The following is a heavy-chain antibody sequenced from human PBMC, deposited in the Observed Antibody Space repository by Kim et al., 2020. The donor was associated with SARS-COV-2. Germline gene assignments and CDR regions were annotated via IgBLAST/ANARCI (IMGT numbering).Heavy chain of an antibody. V-gene: IGHV3-48*03. Sequence: YYAAAGGARFTISRDNDKNSLYMQMNSLRAEDTAVYYCARGPNYSPFDYWGQGTLVTVSS. CDR3: ARGPNYSPFDY. D-gene: IGHD4-4*01. J-gene: IGHJ4*02.